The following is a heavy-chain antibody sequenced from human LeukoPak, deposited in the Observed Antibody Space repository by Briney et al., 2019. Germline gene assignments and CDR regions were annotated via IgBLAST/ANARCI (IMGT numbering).Heavy chain of an antibody. J-gene: IGHJ6*03. CDR3: ARDQSIAVAVGDVMDV. V-gene: IGHV3-66*01. Sequence: GGSLRLSCAASGFTFSSSAMNWVRQAPGKGLEWVSVIYSGGSTYYADSVKGRFTISRDNSKNTLYLQMNSLRAEDTAVYYCARDQSIAVAVGDVMDVWGKGTTVTVSS. D-gene: IGHD6-13*01. CDR2: IYSGGST. CDR1: GFTFSSSA.